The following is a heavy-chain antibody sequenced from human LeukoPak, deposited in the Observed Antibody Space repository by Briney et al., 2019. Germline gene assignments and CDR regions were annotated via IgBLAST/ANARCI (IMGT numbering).Heavy chain of an antibody. Sequence: PSETLSLTCAVYGGSFSGYYWSWIRQPPRKGLEWIGEINHSGSTNYNPSLKSRVTISVDTSKNQFSLKLSSVTAADTAVYYCARGMAVAPFQHWGQGTLVTVSS. D-gene: IGHD6-19*01. CDR2: INHSGST. J-gene: IGHJ1*01. CDR3: ARGMAVAPFQH. V-gene: IGHV4-34*01. CDR1: GGSFSGYY.